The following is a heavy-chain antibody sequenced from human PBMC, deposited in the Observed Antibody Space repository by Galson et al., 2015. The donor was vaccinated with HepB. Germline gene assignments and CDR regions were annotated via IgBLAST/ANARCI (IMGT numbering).Heavy chain of an antibody. Sequence: SLRLSCAESGFTLSDYYMSWIRKAPGKGLEWVSYISSSGKTTIYYADSVKGRFTISRDNAKNSLYLQMNSLRAEDTAVYYCARTALGWFDPWGQGTLVTVSS. V-gene: IGHV3-11*01. CDR2: ISSSGKTTI. CDR1: GFTLSDYY. CDR3: ARTALGWFDP. D-gene: IGHD6-25*01. J-gene: IGHJ5*02.